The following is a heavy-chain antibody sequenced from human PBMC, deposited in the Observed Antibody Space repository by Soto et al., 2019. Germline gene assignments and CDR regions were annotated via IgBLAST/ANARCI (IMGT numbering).Heavy chain of an antibody. J-gene: IGHJ4*02. CDR3: AREVFWASSGSVDY. D-gene: IGHD3-10*01. V-gene: IGHV1-18*01. CDR2: ISAYNGNT. Sequence: GASVKVSCKASGYTFTSYGISWVRQAPGQGLEWMGWISAYNGNTNYAQKLQGRVTMTTDTSTSTAYMELRSLRSDDTAVYYCAREVFWASSGSVDYWGQGTLVTVSS. CDR1: GYTFTSYG.